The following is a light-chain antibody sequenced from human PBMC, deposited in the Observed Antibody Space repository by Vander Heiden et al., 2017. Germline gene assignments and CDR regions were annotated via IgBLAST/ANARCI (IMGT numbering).Light chain of an antibody. Sequence: DIVLTQSPDSLAVSLGVRATINCKSSQSVLSSSNNKNYLAWYQQKPGQPLKLLISWASTRESGVPDRFSGSGSGTDFTLTISSLQAEDVAVYSCQQYHSSPLTFGGGTKVEIK. CDR1: QSVLSSSNNKNY. CDR3: QQYHSSPLT. V-gene: IGKV4-1*01. J-gene: IGKJ4*01. CDR2: WAS.